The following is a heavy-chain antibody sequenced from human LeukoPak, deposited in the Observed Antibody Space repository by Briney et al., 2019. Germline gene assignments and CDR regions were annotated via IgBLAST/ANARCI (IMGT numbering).Heavy chain of an antibody. D-gene: IGHD5-24*01. CDR1: GFTLSKCD. CDR3: AKNRADQNYADAFEI. V-gene: IGHV3-30*02. J-gene: IGHJ3*02. CDR2: IRYDTSEK. Sequence: GGSLRLSCAASGFTLSKCDMHCVRQATGKGLEWVTFIRYDTSEKQYLVSVKAQFTISRENSRNILYLQKNRLTTEDRAVYCCAKNRADQNYADAFEIWVQGTMVRVYS.